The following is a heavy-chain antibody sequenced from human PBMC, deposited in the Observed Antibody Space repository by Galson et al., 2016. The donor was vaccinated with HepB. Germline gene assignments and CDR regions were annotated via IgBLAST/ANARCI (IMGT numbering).Heavy chain of an antibody. D-gene: IGHD2-15*01. CDR3: ARAAYCSGGACYHAFDH. J-gene: IGHJ4*02. V-gene: IGHV3-72*01. Sequence: SLRLSCAASGFTFSDYYMDWVRQTPGKGLERVGRTRNKANGYTREYAASVKGRLSISRDDSKNSLYLQMNSLRSEDTAVYYCARAAYCSGGACYHAFDHWGQGTLVTVSS. CDR1: GFTFSDYY. CDR2: TRNKANGYTR.